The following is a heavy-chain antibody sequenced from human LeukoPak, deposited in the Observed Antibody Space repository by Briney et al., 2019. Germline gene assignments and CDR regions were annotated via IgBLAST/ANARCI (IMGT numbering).Heavy chain of an antibody. J-gene: IGHJ4*02. CDR3: ARGRPGDY. V-gene: IGHV4-34*01. CDR1: GGSFSGYY. Sequence: PSETLSLTCAVYGGSFSGYYWSWSRQPPGKGLEWIGEINHSGSTNYNPSLKSRVTISVDTSKNQFSLKLSSVTAADTAVYYCARGRPGDYWGQGTLVTVSS. CDR2: INHSGST. D-gene: IGHD7-27*01.